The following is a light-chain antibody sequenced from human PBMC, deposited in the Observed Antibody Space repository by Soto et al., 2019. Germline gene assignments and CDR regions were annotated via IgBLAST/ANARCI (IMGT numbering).Light chain of an antibody. CDR2: AAS. J-gene: IGKJ4*01. CDR3: QQYCSSPLT. CDR1: QSVSSSY. V-gene: IGKV3-20*01. Sequence: EVVLTQSPGTLSLSPGERATLSCRASQSVSSSYLAWYQQKPGQAPRLLIYAASSRATGIPDRFSGTGSGTDFTLTISRLEPEDFAVYYCQQYCSSPLTFGGGTKVDIK.